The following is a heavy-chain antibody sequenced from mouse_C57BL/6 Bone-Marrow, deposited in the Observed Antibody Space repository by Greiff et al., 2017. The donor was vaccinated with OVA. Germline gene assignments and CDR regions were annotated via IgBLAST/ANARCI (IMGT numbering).Heavy chain of an antibody. D-gene: IGHD2-1*01. Sequence: VMLVESGAELARPGASVKLSCKASGYTFTSYGISWVKQRTGQGLEWIGEIYPRSGNTYYDEKFKGKATLTADKSFSTAYLELRSLTSEDSAVYFCARCLPRAYWGQGTLVTVSA. V-gene: IGHV1-81*01. CDR1: GYTFTSYG. CDR2: IYPRSGNT. J-gene: IGHJ3*01. CDR3: ARCLPRAY.